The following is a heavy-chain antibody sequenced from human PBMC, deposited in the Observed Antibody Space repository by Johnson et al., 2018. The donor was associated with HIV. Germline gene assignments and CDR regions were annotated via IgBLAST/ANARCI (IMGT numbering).Heavy chain of an antibody. V-gene: IGHV3-11*04. CDR3: ARENYYNFPLDAFDI. CDR2: ISSSGSTI. J-gene: IGHJ3*02. D-gene: IGHD3-3*01. CDR1: GFTFSDYY. Sequence: QVQLVESGGGLVNPGGSLRISCAAFGFTFSDYYMSWVRQAPGKGLEWVSYISSSGSTIYYADSVKGRFTISRDNAKNSLYLQMNSLRAGDTAVYYCARENYYNFPLDAFDIWGQGTMVTVSS.